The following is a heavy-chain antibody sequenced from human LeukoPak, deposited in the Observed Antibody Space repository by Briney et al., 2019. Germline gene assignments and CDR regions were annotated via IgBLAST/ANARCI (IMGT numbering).Heavy chain of an antibody. CDR3: ARGMGTAMVTPDY. D-gene: IGHD5-18*01. V-gene: IGHV3-21*01. J-gene: IGHJ4*02. CDR1: GFTFSSYS. Sequence: PGGTLRLSCAASGFTFSSYSMNWVRQAPGKGLEWVSSISSSSSYIYYADSVKGRFTISRDNAKNSLYLQMNSLRAEDTAVYYCARGMGTAMVTPDYWGQGTQVTVSS. CDR2: ISSSSSYI.